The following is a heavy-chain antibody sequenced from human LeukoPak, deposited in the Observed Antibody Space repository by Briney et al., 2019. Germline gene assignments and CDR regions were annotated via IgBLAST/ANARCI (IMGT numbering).Heavy chain of an antibody. Sequence: PSETLSLTCTVSGGSISSYYWSWIRQPPGKGLEYIGYIYYSGNTNYNPSLKSRVTISVDTSKNQSSLKLSSVTAADTAVYYCARHASEGDYPLDHWGQGTLVSVSS. CDR1: GGSISSYY. D-gene: IGHD4-17*01. CDR3: ARHASEGDYPLDH. J-gene: IGHJ4*02. CDR2: IYYSGNT. V-gene: IGHV4-59*08.